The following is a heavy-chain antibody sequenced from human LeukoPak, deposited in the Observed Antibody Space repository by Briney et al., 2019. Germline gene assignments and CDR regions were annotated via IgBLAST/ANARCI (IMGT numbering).Heavy chain of an antibody. CDR1: GYTFTGYY. D-gene: IGHD3-9*01. V-gene: IGHV1-18*04. CDR2: ISAYNGNT. Sequence: GASVKVSCKASGYTFTGYYMHWVRQAPGQGLEWMGWISAYNGNTNYAQKLQGRVTMTTDTSTSTAYMELRSLRSDDTAVYYCARVKLRYFDWLYQDEIYYYYYMDVWGKGTTVTVSS. CDR3: ARVKLRYFDWLYQDEIYYYYYMDV. J-gene: IGHJ6*03.